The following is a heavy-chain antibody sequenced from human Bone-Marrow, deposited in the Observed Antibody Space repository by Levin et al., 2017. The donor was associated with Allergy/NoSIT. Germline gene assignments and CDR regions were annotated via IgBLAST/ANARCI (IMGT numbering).Heavy chain of an antibody. CDR2: ISKDSVTI. V-gene: IGHV3-11*01. Sequence: GGSLRLSCEASGFVFSDYYMSWFRQAPGKGLEWVSYISKDSVTIYYADSVRGRFTISRDNAKKTMFLQIRSLRAEDTAVYYCVRDGGLIDYWGRGTLVTVSS. D-gene: IGHD2-15*01. CDR3: VRDGGLIDY. CDR1: GFVFSDYY. J-gene: IGHJ4*02.